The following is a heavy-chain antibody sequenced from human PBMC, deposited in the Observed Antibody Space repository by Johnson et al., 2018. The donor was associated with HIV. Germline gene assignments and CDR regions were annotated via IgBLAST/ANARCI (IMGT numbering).Heavy chain of an antibody. Sequence: VQLVESGGGLIQPGGPPRLSCAASGFTVSSNYMSWVRQAPGTGLEWASVIYSGGSTYYADSVKGSFPISRDNSKNTLYLQMNNLRVEDTAVYYCARDHRAYCGGDCYSDAFDIWGQGTMVPVSS. V-gene: IGHV3-66*01. J-gene: IGHJ3*02. D-gene: IGHD2-21*02. CDR3: ARDHRAYCGGDCYSDAFDI. CDR1: GFTVSSNY. CDR2: IYSGGST.